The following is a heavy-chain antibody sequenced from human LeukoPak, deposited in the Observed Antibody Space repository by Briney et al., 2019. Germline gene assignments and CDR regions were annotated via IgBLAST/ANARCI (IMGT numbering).Heavy chain of an antibody. CDR1: GGSMSGSDYY. Sequence: PSETLSLTCTLSGGSMSGSDYYWGWIRQPPGKGLEWIGAIYYSGSTYYNPSLKSRVTMSVDTSKNQFSLKLRSVTAADTAVYYCARDIVATSNYFDYWGQGTLVTVSS. V-gene: IGHV4-39*02. D-gene: IGHD5-12*01. J-gene: IGHJ4*02. CDR3: ARDIVATSNYFDY. CDR2: IYYSGST.